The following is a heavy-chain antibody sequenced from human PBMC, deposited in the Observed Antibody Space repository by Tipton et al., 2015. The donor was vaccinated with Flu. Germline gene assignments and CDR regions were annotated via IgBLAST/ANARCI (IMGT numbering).Heavy chain of an antibody. CDR2: ISGGGGGT. CDR1: GFAFSIYA. J-gene: IGHJ4*02. D-gene: IGHD5/OR15-5a*01. V-gene: IGHV3-23*01. Sequence: SLRLSCAASGFAFSIYAMSWVRQAPGKRLEWISAISGGGGGTYNADSVKGRLSISRDNSKNMLYLRMDSLSAEDTAIYYCAKVIPEKVSGLGSWGQGTLVTVSS. CDR3: AKVIPEKVSGLGS.